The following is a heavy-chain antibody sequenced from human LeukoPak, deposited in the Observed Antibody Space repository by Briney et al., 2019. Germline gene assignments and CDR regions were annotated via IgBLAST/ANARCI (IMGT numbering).Heavy chain of an antibody. CDR1: GFTFSNYA. V-gene: IGHV3-74*01. J-gene: IGHJ4*02. D-gene: IGHD2/OR15-2a*01. Sequence: GGSLRLSCAASGFTFSNYAMHWVRQAPGKGLVWVSHINSDGSWTTYADSVKGRFTISKDNAKNTVYLQMSNLRVEDTAVYYCVSFYETYWGRGTLVTVSS. CDR3: VSFYETY. CDR2: INSDGSWT.